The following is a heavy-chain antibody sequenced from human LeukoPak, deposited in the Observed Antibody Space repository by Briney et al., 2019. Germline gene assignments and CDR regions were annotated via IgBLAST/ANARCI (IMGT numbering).Heavy chain of an antibody. CDR3: AKDRHVLRYFDWVIDY. D-gene: IGHD3-9*01. Sequence: GGSLRLSCEASGFTFTTYSMTWVRQAPGKGLEWVSAISGSGGSTYYADSVKGRFTISRDNSKNTLYLQMNSLRAEDTAVYYCAKDRHVLRYFDWVIDYWGQGTLVTVSS. CDR2: ISGSGGST. J-gene: IGHJ4*02. V-gene: IGHV3-23*01. CDR1: GFTFTTYS.